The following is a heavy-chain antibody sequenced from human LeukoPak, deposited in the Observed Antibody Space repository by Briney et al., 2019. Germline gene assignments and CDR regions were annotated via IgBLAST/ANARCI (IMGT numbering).Heavy chain of an antibody. CDR3: ARDGGNSRVDFQH. V-gene: IGHV4-39*07. J-gene: IGHJ1*01. CDR2: IYYSGST. CDR1: GGSISSSSYY. D-gene: IGHD4-23*01. Sequence: PSETLSLTCTVSGGSISSSSYYWGWIRQPPGKGLEWIGSIYYSGSTYYNPSLKSRVTISVDTSKSQFSLKLSSVTAADTAVYYCARDGGNSRVDFQHWGQGTLVTVSS.